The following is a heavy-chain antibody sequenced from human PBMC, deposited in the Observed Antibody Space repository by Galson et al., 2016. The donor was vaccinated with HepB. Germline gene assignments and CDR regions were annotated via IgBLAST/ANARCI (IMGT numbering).Heavy chain of an antibody. CDR3: VQGSTAPAV. V-gene: IGHV3-66*01. CDR1: GFTVSSNY. CDR2: IYSGGTT. D-gene: IGHD1-26*01. Sequence: SLRLSCAVSGFTVSSNYMSWVRQAPGKGLQWVSVIYSGGTTYYADSVKGRFTISRDTSKNMVYLQMNSLRAEDTATYYCVQGSTAPAVWGKGTTVTVSS. J-gene: IGHJ6*04.